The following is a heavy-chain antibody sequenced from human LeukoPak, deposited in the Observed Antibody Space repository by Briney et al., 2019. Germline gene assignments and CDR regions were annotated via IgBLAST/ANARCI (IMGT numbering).Heavy chain of an antibody. Sequence: ASVKVSCKASGYTFTSYDIKWVRQATGQGLEWMGWMNPNSGNTGYAQKFQGRVTLTRNTSISTAYMELSSLRSEDTAVYYCASLGYYYDSSGYSYYFDYWGQGTLVTVSS. V-gene: IGHV1-8*01. CDR3: ASLGYYYDSSGYSYYFDY. D-gene: IGHD3-22*01. CDR2: MNPNSGNT. CDR1: GYTFTSYD. J-gene: IGHJ4*02.